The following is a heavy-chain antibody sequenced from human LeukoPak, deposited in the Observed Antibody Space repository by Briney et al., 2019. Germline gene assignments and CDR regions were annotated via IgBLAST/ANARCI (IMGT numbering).Heavy chain of an antibody. CDR3: ARATTYDYVWGTYRYIDY. CDR1: GYTFTSYD. Sequence: GASVKDSCKASGYTFTSYDINWVRQATGQGLEWMGWMNPNSGNTGYAQKFQGRVTMTRNTSISTAYMELSSLRSEDTAVYYCARATTYDYVWGTYRYIDYWGQGTLVTVSS. J-gene: IGHJ4*02. V-gene: IGHV1-8*01. CDR2: MNPNSGNT. D-gene: IGHD3-16*02.